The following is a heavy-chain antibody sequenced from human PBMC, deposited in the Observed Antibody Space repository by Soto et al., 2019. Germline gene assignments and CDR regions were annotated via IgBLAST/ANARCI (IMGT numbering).Heavy chain of an antibody. CDR3: AIPIAAAATDY. D-gene: IGHD6-13*01. CDR1: GYSFTSYW. Sequence: GESLKFSCKGSGYSFTSYWIGWVRRMPGKCLEWMGIIYPGDSDTRYSPSFQGQVTISADKSISTAYLQWSSLKASDTAMYYCAIPIAAAATDYCGQRPLVTVSS. CDR2: IYPGDSDT. J-gene: IGHJ4*02. V-gene: IGHV5-51*01.